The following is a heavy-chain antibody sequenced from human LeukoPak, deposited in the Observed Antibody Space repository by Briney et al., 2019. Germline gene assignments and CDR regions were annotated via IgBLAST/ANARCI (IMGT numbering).Heavy chain of an antibody. Sequence: GASVKVSCKASGYTFTDYYLHWVRQAPGQGLEWMGWINPDTGGPNYAQKFQGRVTMTRDTSITTAYMELSWLRSDDTAVYYCARSDSYTWFDPWGQGTLVTVSS. CDR2: INPDTGGP. V-gene: IGHV1-2*02. CDR1: GYTFTDYY. D-gene: IGHD2-21*01. J-gene: IGHJ5*02. CDR3: ARSDSYTWFDP.